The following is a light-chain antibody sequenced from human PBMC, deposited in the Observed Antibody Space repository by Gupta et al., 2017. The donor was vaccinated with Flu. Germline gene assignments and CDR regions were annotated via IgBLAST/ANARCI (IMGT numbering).Light chain of an antibody. J-gene: IGLJ3*02. CDR3: QVWDTASDHWL. CDR2: DDD. V-gene: IGLV3-21*02. Sequence: SFILTQPPSVSAAPGPTASIACGGNNIGSETVHWYQQKPGQAPVLVLYDDDFRPSGIPERFSGSNSGNTATLTIRRVEAGDEADYYCQVWDTASDHWLFGAGTTLTVV. CDR1: NIGSET.